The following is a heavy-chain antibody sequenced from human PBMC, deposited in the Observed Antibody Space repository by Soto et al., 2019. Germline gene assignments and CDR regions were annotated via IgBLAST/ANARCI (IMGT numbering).Heavy chain of an antibody. J-gene: IGHJ4*02. V-gene: IGHV1-3*01. Sequence: ASVKVSCKASGYTFTSYAMHWVRQAPGQRLEWMGWINAGNGNTKYSQKFQGRVTITRDTSASTAYMELSSLRSEDTAVYYCARDRSNYDFWSGYDDYWGQGTQVTAPQ. D-gene: IGHD3-3*01. CDR2: INAGNGNT. CDR1: GYTFTSYA. CDR3: ARDRSNYDFWSGYDDY.